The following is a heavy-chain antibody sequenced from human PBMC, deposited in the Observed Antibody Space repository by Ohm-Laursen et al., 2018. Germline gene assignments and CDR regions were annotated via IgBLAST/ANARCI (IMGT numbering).Heavy chain of an antibody. V-gene: IGHV4-31*03. CDR2: IYYSGST. CDR3: ARARTSLTVTTPFDY. D-gene: IGHD4-17*01. Sequence: TLSLTCTVSGGSISSGGYYWSWIRQHPGKGLEWIGYIYYSGSTYYNPSLKSRVTISVDTSKNQFPLKLSSVTAADTAVYYCARARTSLTVTTPFDYWGQGTLVTVSS. J-gene: IGHJ4*02. CDR1: GGSISSGGYY.